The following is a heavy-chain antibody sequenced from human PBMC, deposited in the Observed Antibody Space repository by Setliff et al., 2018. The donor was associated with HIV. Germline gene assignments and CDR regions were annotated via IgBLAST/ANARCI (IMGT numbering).Heavy chain of an antibody. CDR2: IRSRRYGGTT. J-gene: IGHJ3*02. Sequence: PGWSLRLSCSASGFPFGDYGVSWFRQVPGKGLEWVGFIRSRRYGGTTEYAASVKGRCAVSRDDSKNIAYLQMNSLKIEDTGIYYCTTDRGDASGYYDACDMWGQGTMVTVSS. D-gene: IGHD3-22*01. V-gene: IGHV3-49*03. CDR3: TTDRGDASGYYDACDM. CDR1: GFPFGDYG.